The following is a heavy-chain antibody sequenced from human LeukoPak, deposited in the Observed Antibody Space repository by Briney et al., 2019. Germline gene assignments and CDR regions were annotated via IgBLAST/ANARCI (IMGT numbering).Heavy chain of an antibody. V-gene: IGHV1-46*01. CDR2: IKPSDGFA. CDR1: GYTFTSYY. Sequence: ASVKVSCKASGYTFTSYYVHWVRQAPGQGLEWMGVIKPSDGFASYAQKFQGRLTVTRDMSTSTVYMELNSLRSEDTAVYFCGREVEGTTDYWGQGTLVTVSS. J-gene: IGHJ4*02. D-gene: IGHD1-7*01. CDR3: GREVEGTTDY.